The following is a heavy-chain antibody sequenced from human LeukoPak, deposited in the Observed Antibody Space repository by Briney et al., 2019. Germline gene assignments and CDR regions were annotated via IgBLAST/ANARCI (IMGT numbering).Heavy chain of an antibody. CDR1: GGSISSQY. D-gene: IGHD1-14*01. V-gene: IGHV4-4*09. CDR2: IDPTGLT. J-gene: IGHJ4*02. Sequence: SETLSLTCTVSGGSISSQYWSWIRQSPGKGLEWIGYIDPTGLTSYNPSLNSRVTISEDTSKNQFSLKVRSVTTADTAVYFCARQTPYHGNHYFEYWGQGTLVTVSS. CDR3: ARQTPYHGNHYFEY.